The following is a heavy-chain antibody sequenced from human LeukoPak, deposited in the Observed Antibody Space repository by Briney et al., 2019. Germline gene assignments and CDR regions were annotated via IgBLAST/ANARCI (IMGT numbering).Heavy chain of an antibody. CDR2: IYHSGSP. Sequence: PSETLSLTCTVSGYSISSGYYWGWIRQPPGKGLEWIGSIYHSGSPYYNPSLKSRVTISVDTSKNQFSLKLSSVTAADTAVYYCARCRRQGSSWYSNWFDPWGQGTLVTVSS. CDR1: GYSISSGYY. D-gene: IGHD6-13*01. CDR3: ARCRRQGSSWYSNWFDP. J-gene: IGHJ5*02. V-gene: IGHV4-38-2*02.